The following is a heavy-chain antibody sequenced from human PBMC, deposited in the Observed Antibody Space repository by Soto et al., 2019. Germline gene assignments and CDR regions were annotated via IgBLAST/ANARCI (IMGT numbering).Heavy chain of an antibody. D-gene: IGHD1-26*01. V-gene: IGHV3-23*01. CDR1: GFTFSNDA. Sequence: EVQLLDSGGGLVQPGGSLRLSCAASGFTFSNDAMNWVRQAPGKGLEWVSVISSSGGRTDNTDSVKGRCTISRDNSRNALYLQMASLRAGDTPVYYCAKSYLMGGTYDLDYWGPGTLVTV. J-gene: IGHJ4*02. CDR3: AKSYLMGGTYDLDY. CDR2: ISSSGGRT.